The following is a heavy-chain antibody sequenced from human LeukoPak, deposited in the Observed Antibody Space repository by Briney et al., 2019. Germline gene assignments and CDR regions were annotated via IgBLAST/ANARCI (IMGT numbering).Heavy chain of an antibody. V-gene: IGHV4-30-2*01. Sequence: PSETLSLTCTVSGGSISSGGYYWSWIRQPPGKGLEWIGYIHHSGSTYYNPYLKSRVTISVDRSKNQFSLKLSSVTAADTAVYYCAREGSSSEFDYWGQGTLVTVSS. CDR3: AREGSSSEFDY. CDR2: IHHSGST. CDR1: GGSISSGGYY. D-gene: IGHD6-6*01. J-gene: IGHJ4*02.